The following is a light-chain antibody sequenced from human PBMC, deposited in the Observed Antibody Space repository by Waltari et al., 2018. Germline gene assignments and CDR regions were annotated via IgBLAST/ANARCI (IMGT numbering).Light chain of an antibody. V-gene: IGKV1-39*01. Sequence: ITCRASQSISSYLNWYQQKPGKAPKLLIYAASSLQSGVPSRFSGSGSGTDFTLTISSLQPEDFATYYCQQSYSIPITFGQGTRLEIK. CDR3: QQSYSIPIT. J-gene: IGKJ5*01. CDR1: QSISSY. CDR2: AAS.